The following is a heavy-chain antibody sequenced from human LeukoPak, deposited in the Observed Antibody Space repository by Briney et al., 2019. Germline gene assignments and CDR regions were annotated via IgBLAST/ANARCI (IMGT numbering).Heavy chain of an antibody. CDR3: ARSTRSSALRT. CDR2: IFYSGSA. V-gene: IGHV4-59*07. CDR1: GASMNTHY. J-gene: IGHJ4*02. D-gene: IGHD2-15*01. Sequence: SDTLSLTCTVSGASMNTHYWSWIRQPPGKGLEWIGHIFYSGSADYKTSLKSRVTISIDRSKNQFFLRLKSVTAADTAVYFCARSTRSSALRTWGQGILAIVYS.